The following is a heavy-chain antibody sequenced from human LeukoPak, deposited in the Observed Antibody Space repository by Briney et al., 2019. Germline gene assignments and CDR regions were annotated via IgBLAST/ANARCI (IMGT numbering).Heavy chain of an antibody. J-gene: IGHJ4*02. CDR1: GFTFSSYG. CDR2: IRYDGSNK. Sequence: PGGSLRLSCAASGFTFSSYGMHWDRQAPGKGLEWVAFIRYDGSNKYYADSVKGRFTISRDNSKNTLYLQMNSLRAEDTAVYYCAKQATYYDFWSGYSAFDYWGQGTPVTVSS. CDR3: AKQATYYDFWSGYSAFDY. D-gene: IGHD3-3*01. V-gene: IGHV3-30*02.